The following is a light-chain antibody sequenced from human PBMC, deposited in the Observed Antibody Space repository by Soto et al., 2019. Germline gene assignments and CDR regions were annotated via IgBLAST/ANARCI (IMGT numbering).Light chain of an antibody. CDR3: QQYDNLPLT. Sequence: DIQMTQSPSSLSASVGDRVTITCQASQDIKNYLNWYQQKSGKAPKLLIYDASDLQTGVPSRFSGGGSGTDFTFTINSLQPEDIATYYCQQYDNLPLTVGGGTKVEIK. V-gene: IGKV1-33*01. CDR1: QDIKNY. CDR2: DAS. J-gene: IGKJ4*01.